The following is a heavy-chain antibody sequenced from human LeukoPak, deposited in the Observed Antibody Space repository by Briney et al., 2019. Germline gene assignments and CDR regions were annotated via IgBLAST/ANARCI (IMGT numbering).Heavy chain of an antibody. Sequence: ASVKVSCKASGYTFTSYGISWVRQAPGQGLEWMGWISAYNGNTNYAQELQGRVTMTTDTSTSTAYMELRSLRSDDTAVYYCARDGSGSYYNFWPATKDNWFDPWGQGTLVTVSS. CDR3: ARDGSGSYYNFWPATKDNWFDP. V-gene: IGHV1-18*01. CDR1: GYTFTSYG. CDR2: ISAYNGNT. J-gene: IGHJ5*02. D-gene: IGHD3-10*01.